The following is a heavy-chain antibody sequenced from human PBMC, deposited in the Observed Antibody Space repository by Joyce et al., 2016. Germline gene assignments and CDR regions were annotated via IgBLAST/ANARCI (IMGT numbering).Heavy chain of an antibody. Sequence: QLVESGGGVVKPGGSLRLSCDASGSTFSSSSMSWFSQAPGKGLEWVAAISGTSYYIFHAETVRGRFTVSRDNAKKTLYLQMNSLRAEDSAVFYCARGGISYYYAMDVWGQGTTVTVSS. CDR2: ISGTSYYI. CDR3: ARGGISYYYAMDV. D-gene: IGHD3-16*01. V-gene: IGHV3-21*01. J-gene: IGHJ6*02. CDR1: GSTFSSSS.